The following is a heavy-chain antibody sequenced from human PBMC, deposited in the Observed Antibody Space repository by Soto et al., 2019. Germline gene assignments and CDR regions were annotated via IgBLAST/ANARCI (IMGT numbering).Heavy chain of an antibody. V-gene: IGHV3-15*07. J-gene: IGHJ3*01. CDR1: GFTFTSAW. CDR3: TTATKLNAGGQVSGAFDV. CDR2: IVSRSDGGAI. Sequence: EVQLVESGGGFVKPGGSLRLSCAASGFTFTSAWMNWVRQAPGKGLEWVARIVSRSDGGAIDYAAPVRGRFTISRDDSKNTLYLQMNSLKVEDTGIYFCTTATKLNAGGQVSGAFDVWGQGTVVTASS. D-gene: IGHD6-25*01.